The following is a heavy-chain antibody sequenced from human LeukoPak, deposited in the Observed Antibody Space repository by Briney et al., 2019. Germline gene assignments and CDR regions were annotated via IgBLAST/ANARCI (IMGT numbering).Heavy chain of an antibody. CDR3: ARCLLRFRFDP. Sequence: SEILSLTCTVSGGSISSSSYYWGWIRQPPGKGLEWIGSIYYSGSTYYNPSLKSRVTISVDTSKNQFSLKLSSVTAADTAVYYCARCLLRFRFDPWGQGTLVTVSS. CDR1: GGSISSSSYY. D-gene: IGHD3-3*01. V-gene: IGHV4-39*01. J-gene: IGHJ5*02. CDR2: IYYSGST.